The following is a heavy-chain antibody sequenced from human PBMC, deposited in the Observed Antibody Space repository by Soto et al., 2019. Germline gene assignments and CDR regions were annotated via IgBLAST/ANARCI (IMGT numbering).Heavy chain of an antibody. Sequence: PSETLSLTCTVSGGSISSGGYYWSWIRQHPGKGLEWIGYIYYSGSTYYNPSLKSRVTISVDTSKNQFSLKLSSVTAADTAVYYCARAALTIYYYYGMDVWGQGTTVTVSS. CDR1: GGSISSGGYY. CDR3: ARAALTIYYYYGMDV. J-gene: IGHJ6*02. D-gene: IGHD3-3*02. CDR2: IYYSGST. V-gene: IGHV4-31*03.